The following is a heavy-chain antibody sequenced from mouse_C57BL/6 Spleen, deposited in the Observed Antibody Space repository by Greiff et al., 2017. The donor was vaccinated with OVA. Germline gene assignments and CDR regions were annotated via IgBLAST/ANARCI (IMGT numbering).Heavy chain of an antibody. CDR3: ASAGLRRVYYAMDY. J-gene: IGHJ4*01. D-gene: IGHD2-4*01. V-gene: IGHV1-39*01. CDR1: GYSFTDYN. CDR2: INPNYGTT. Sequence: VQLQQSGPELVKPGASVKISCKASGYSFTDYNMNWVKQSNGKSLEWIGVINPNYGTTSYNQKFKGKATLTVDQSSSTAYMQLNSLTSEDSAVYYCASAGLRRVYYAMDYWGQGTSVTVSS.